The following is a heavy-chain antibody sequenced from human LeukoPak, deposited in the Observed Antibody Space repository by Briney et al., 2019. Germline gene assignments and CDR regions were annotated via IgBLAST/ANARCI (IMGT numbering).Heavy chain of an antibody. D-gene: IGHD3-22*01. V-gene: IGHV4-4*07. CDR3: AGEGYYYDSSGYFYRNNDAFDI. Sequence: SETLSLTCTVSGGSISSYYWSWIRQPAGRGLEWIGRIYTSGSTNYNPSLKSRVTMSVDTSKNQFSLKLSSVTAADTAVYYCAGEGYYYDSSGYFYRNNDAFDIWGQGTMVTASS. CDR2: IYTSGST. J-gene: IGHJ3*02. CDR1: GGSISSYY.